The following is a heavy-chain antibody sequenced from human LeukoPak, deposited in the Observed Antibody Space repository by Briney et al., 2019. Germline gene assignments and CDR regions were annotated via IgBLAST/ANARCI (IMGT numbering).Heavy chain of an antibody. CDR3: ARARWQQPVRPWFDP. Sequence: SETLSLTCAVYGGSFSGYYWSWIRQPPGKGLEWIGEINHSGSTNYNPSLKSRVTISVDTSKNQFSLKLSSVTAADTAAYYCARARWQQPVRPWFDPWGQGTLVTVSS. J-gene: IGHJ5*02. D-gene: IGHD6-13*01. CDR2: INHSGST. CDR1: GGSFSGYY. V-gene: IGHV4-34*01.